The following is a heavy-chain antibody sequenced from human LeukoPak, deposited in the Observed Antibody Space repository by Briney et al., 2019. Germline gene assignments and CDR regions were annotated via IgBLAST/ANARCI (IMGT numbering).Heavy chain of an antibody. CDR3: ARDRYSGYELGMDV. J-gene: IGHJ6*02. Sequence: PSQTLSLTCTVSGGSISSGDYYWSWIRQPPGKGLEWIGYMYYSGSTFYNPSLKSRVTISVDTSKNQFSLKLSSVTAADTAVYYCARDRYSGYELGMDVWGQGTTVTVSS. CDR2: MYYSGST. CDR1: GGSISSGDYY. D-gene: IGHD5-12*01. V-gene: IGHV4-30-4*01.